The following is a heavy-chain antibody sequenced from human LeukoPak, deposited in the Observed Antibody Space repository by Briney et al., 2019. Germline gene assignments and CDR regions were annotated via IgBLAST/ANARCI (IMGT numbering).Heavy chain of an antibody. CDR1: GFTFSSYA. Sequence: PGGSLRLSCAASGFTFSSYAMSWVRQAPGKGLEWVSAISGSGGSTYYADSVKGRFTISRDNSKNTLYLRMNSLRAEDTAVYYCAKSYGGNLYYFDYWGQGTLVTVSS. V-gene: IGHV3-23*01. CDR2: ISGSGGST. J-gene: IGHJ4*02. D-gene: IGHD4-23*01. CDR3: AKSYGGNLYYFDY.